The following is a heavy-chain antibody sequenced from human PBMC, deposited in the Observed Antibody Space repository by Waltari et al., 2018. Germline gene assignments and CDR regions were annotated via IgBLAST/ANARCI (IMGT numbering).Heavy chain of an antibody. D-gene: IGHD1-26*01. CDR3: AKDLYSGSDNRIFDF. V-gene: IGHV3-9*01. J-gene: IGHJ4*02. Sequence: EVQLVESGGGLVQPGRSLRLSCAASGFSFEDYAVHWVRQAPGKGLEWVSGINWDSSDTAYADSVKGRVTISRDNAKNSLYLQMNSLRTEDTAFYYCAKDLYSGSDNRIFDFWGQGTLVTVSS. CDR1: GFSFEDYA. CDR2: INWDSSDT.